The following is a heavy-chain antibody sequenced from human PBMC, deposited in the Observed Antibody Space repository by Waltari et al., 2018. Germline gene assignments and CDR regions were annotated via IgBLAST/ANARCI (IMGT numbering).Heavy chain of an antibody. J-gene: IGHJ4*02. Sequence: QLVESGGGLVPPGGYLKLSCAASGFSISKYWLPWVRQAPGKGLLSVAYINTYGSITNYADSVKGRFTISRDNAKNTLFLQMNSLRAEDTALYYCVLYSSEVLGDCWGRGTLVTVSS. CDR3: VLYSSEVLGDC. CDR1: GFSISKYW. V-gene: IGHV3-74*01. CDR2: INTYGSIT. D-gene: IGHD4-4*01.